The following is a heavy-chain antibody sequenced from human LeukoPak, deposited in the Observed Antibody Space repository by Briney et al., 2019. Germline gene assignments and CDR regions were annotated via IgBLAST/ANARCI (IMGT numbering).Heavy chain of an antibody. Sequence: SETLSLTCTVSGGSISSYYWSWIRQPPGKGLEWIGYIYYSGSTNYNPSLKSRVTIAVDTSKNQFSLKLSSVTAADTAVYYRVRATPLRTASGWYEDWGQGTLVTVSS. CDR1: GGSISSYY. CDR3: VRATPLRTASGWYED. V-gene: IGHV4-59*01. J-gene: IGHJ4*02. CDR2: IYYSGST. D-gene: IGHD6-19*01.